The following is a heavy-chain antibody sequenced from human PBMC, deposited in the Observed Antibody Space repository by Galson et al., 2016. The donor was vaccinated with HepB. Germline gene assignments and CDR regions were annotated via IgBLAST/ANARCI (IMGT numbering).Heavy chain of an antibody. CDR1: GYSFTTYW. J-gene: IGHJ3*01. Sequence: QSGAEVKKPGESLKISCKGSGYSFTTYWIGWVRQMPGKGLEWMGIIYPSDSDARYSPSFQGQVTISVDKSISTAYLQWSSLKASDTAMYYCSRHWGPYSSGACDRWGQGTMVTVSS. V-gene: IGHV5-51*01. CDR3: SRHWGPYSSGACDR. CDR2: IYPSDSDA. D-gene: IGHD6-25*01.